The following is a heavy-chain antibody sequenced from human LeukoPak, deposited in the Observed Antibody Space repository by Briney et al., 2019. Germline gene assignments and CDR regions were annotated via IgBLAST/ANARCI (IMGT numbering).Heavy chain of an antibody. CDR3: AREGGYRYQDYFDY. D-gene: IGHD6-13*01. CDR1: GYTFTGYY. J-gene: IGHJ4*02. CDR2: INPNSGGT. Sequence: ASVKVSCKASGYTFTGYYMHWVRQAPGQGLEWMGWINPNSGGTNYAQKFQGRVTVTRDTSISTAYMELSRLRSDDTAVYYCAREGGYRYQDYFDYWGQGTLVTVSS. V-gene: IGHV1-2*02.